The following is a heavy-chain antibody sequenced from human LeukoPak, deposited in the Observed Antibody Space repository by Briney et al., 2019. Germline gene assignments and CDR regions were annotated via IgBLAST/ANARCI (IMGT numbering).Heavy chain of an antibody. Sequence: SETLSLTCTVSGGSITTYYWSWIRQPPGKGLEWIGYIYYSGSTNYNPSLKSRVTISVDTSKNQFSLKLSSVTAADTAVYYCARQKGSSWCYWFDPWGQGALVTVSS. V-gene: IGHV4-59*08. CDR3: ARQKGSSWCYWFDP. D-gene: IGHD6-13*01. CDR1: GGSITTYY. J-gene: IGHJ5*02. CDR2: IYYSGST.